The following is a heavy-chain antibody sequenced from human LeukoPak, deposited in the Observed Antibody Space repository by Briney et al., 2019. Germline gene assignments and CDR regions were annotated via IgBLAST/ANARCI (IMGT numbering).Heavy chain of an antibody. D-gene: IGHD3-22*01. CDR3: ARVADYYDSSGHNWFDP. Sequence: SSETLSLTCTLSGGSISSYYWSWIRQPAGKGLEWIGRIYPSGSTNYNPSLKSRVTMSVDTSKNQFSLKLSSVTAADTAVYYCARVADYYDSSGHNWFDPWGQGTLVTVSS. J-gene: IGHJ5*02. CDR2: IYPSGST. CDR1: GGSISSYY. V-gene: IGHV4-4*07.